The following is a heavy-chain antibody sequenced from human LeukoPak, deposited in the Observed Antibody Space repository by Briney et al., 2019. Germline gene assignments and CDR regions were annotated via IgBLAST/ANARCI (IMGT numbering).Heavy chain of an antibody. J-gene: IGHJ4*02. CDR1: GGSISSYY. Sequence: PSETLSLTCTVSGGSISSYYWSWIRQPAGKGLEWIGRIYTSGSTNYNPSLKSRVTISVDTSKNQFSLKLSSVTAADTAVYYCAGTYTGYSSSWYRPLDYWGQGTLVTVSS. CDR3: AGTYTGYSSSWYRPLDY. V-gene: IGHV4-4*07. CDR2: IYTSGST. D-gene: IGHD6-13*01.